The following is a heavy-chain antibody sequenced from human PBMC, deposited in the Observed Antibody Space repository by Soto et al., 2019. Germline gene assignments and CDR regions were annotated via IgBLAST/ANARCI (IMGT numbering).Heavy chain of an antibody. CDR1: GYTFTSYA. Sequence: ASVKVSCKASGYTFTSYAMHWVRQAPGQRLEWMGWINAGNGNTKYSQKFQGRVTITRDTSASTAYMELSSLRSEDTAVYYCAIVENQRYYYGMDVWGQRTTVTVSS. D-gene: IGHD2-15*01. CDR3: AIVENQRYYYGMDV. J-gene: IGHJ6*02. CDR2: INAGNGNT. V-gene: IGHV1-3*01.